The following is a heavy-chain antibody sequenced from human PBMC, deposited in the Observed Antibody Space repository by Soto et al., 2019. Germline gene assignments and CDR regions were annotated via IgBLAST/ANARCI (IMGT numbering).Heavy chain of an antibody. Sequence: QVQLQQCGAGLLKPSETLSLTCAVYGGSFSGYYWSWIRQPPGKGLEWIGEINHSGSTNYNPSLKSRVTISVDTSKNQFSLKLSSVTAADTAVYYCARGPGIAVAGTVDYWGQGTLVTVSS. V-gene: IGHV4-34*01. J-gene: IGHJ4*02. CDR1: GGSFSGYY. D-gene: IGHD6-19*01. CDR2: INHSGST. CDR3: ARGPGIAVAGTVDY.